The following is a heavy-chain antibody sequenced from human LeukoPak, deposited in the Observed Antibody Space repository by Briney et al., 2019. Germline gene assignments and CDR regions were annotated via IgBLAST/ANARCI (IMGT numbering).Heavy chain of an antibody. CDR2: ITSSSTYI. J-gene: IGHJ4*02. CDR3: AKAADWLAADYIDY. V-gene: IGHV3-21*01. Sequence: PGGSLRPSCAASGFTFSSYSMNWVRQAPGKGLEWVSSITSSSTYIYYADSVKGRFTISRDNAKNSLYLQMNSLRGEDTAVYYCAKAADWLAADYIDYWGQGTLVTVAS. D-gene: IGHD3-9*01. CDR1: GFTFSSYS.